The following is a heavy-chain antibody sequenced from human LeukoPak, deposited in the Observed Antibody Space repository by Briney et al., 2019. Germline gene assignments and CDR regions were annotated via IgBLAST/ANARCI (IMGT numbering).Heavy chain of an antibody. J-gene: IGHJ1*01. Sequence: PGGSLRLSCAASGFTFSSSAMSWVRQAPGRGLEWVSTITGSGGGTYYADSVKGRFTISRDNSKNTLYLQMNSLRAEDTALYYCAKDPFWSGYPIWGQGTLVTVSS. CDR2: ITGSGGGT. D-gene: IGHD3-3*01. V-gene: IGHV3-23*01. CDR1: GFTFSSSA. CDR3: AKDPFWSGYPI.